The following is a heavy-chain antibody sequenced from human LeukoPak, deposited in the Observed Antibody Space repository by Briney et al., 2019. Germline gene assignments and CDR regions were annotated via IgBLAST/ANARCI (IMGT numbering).Heavy chain of an antibody. J-gene: IGHJ4*02. CDR2: IRYDGSNT. CDR3: AKDFEPSLWLVRALFDS. D-gene: IGHD6-19*01. V-gene: IGHV3-30*02. Sequence: PGGSLRLSCAASGFTFSSYGMHWVRQAPGKGLEWVAFIRYDGSNTYYADSVKGRFTISRDISKKTLYLQMNSLRAEDTAVYYCAKDFEPSLWLVRALFDSWGQGTLVTVSS. CDR1: GFTFSSYG.